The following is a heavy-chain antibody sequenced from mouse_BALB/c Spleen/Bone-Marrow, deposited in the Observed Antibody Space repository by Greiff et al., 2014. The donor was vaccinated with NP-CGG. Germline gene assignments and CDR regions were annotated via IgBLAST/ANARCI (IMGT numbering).Heavy chain of an antibody. CDR1: GFNTKDTY. CDR2: IDPANGNT. CDR3: ARNYGYGKSFAY. Sequence: EVQLQQSGAELVKPGASVKLSCTASGFNTKDTYMHWVKQRPEQGLEWIGRIDPANGNTKYDPKFQGKATITADTSSNTAYQQLSSLTSEDTAVYYCARNYGYGKSFAYWGQGTLVTVSA. D-gene: IGHD2-2*01. J-gene: IGHJ3*01. V-gene: IGHV14-3*02.